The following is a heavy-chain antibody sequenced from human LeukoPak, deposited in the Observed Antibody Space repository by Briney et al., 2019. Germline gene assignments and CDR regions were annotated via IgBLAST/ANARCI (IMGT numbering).Heavy chain of an antibody. J-gene: IGHJ3*01. V-gene: IGHV1-2*02. CDR1: GYTFTGYY. CDR3: ALLGTCTTTSCVSYDAFDF. D-gene: IGHD2-2*01. CDR2: INPNSGGT. Sequence: GASVKVSCKASGYTFTGYYVHWVRQAPGQGLEWMGWINPNSGGTNYAQKFQGRVTMTRDTSISTAYMDLSRLTSDDTAVYYCALLGTCTTTSCVSYDAFDFWGQGTMVTVSS.